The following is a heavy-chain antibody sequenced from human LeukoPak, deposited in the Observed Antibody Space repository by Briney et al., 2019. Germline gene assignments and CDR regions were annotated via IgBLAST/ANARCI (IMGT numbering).Heavy chain of an antibody. CDR1: GFTFSSYA. Sequence: GGSLRLSCAASGFTFSSYAMSWVRQAPGKGLEWVSAISGSGGSTYNADSMKGRFTISKDNSKTTFYLQMNSLRAEDTAVYYCAKDRQYSGYDCSTDYWGQGTLVTVSS. CDR3: AKDRQYSGYDCSTDY. D-gene: IGHD5-12*01. J-gene: IGHJ4*02. V-gene: IGHV3-23*01. CDR2: ISGSGGST.